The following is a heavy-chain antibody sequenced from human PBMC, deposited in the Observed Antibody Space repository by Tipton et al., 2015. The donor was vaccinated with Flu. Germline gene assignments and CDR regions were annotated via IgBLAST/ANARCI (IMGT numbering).Heavy chain of an antibody. Sequence: SLRLSCAASGFTFSDYWMTWVRQAPGKGLEWVATIKQDGSDKYYGDSVKGRFTISRDNAKNSLYLQTNSLRAEDTAVYYCARGLWFGAHWGQGTLVTVSS. J-gene: IGHJ4*02. D-gene: IGHD3-10*01. CDR1: GFTFSDYW. V-gene: IGHV3-7*01. CDR3: ARGLWFGAH. CDR2: IKQDGSDK.